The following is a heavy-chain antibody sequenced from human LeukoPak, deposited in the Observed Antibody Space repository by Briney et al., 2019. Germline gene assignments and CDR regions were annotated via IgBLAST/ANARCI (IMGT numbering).Heavy chain of an antibody. D-gene: IGHD3-9*01. CDR3: AGGTGFIIKD. CDR2: IKQDGSEK. CDR1: GFTFSLYW. V-gene: IGHV3-7*03. Sequence: GGSLRLSCAASGFTFSLYWMNWVRRAPGKGLEWEANIKQDGSEKNYVDSVKGRFTISRDNAKNSLYLQMNNLRVEDTAMYYCAGGTGFIIKDWGQGTLVTVSS. J-gene: IGHJ4*02.